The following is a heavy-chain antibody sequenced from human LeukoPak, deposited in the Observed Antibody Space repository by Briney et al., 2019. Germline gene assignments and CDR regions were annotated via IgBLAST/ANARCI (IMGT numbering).Heavy chain of an antibody. CDR3: ARGLRQWLTRHAFDI. D-gene: IGHD6-19*01. CDR1: GFTFSNAW. Sequence: PGGSLRLSCAASGFTFSNAWMSWVRQAPGKGLEWVGHIKSKTDGGTTDYAAPVKGRFTISRDNSKNTLYLQMNSLRAEDTAVYYCARGLRQWLTRHAFDIWGQGTMVTVSS. J-gene: IGHJ3*02. V-gene: IGHV3-15*01. CDR2: IKSKTDGGTT.